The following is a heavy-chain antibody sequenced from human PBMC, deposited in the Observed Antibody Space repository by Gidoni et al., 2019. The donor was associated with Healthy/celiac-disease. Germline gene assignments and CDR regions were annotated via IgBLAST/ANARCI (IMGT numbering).Heavy chain of an antibody. CDR1: CFTVTSSG. Sequence: QVQLVESGGGVVQPGRYLRLAVATDCFTVTSSGRHWVRQAPGKGGEWVAVIWYYGSNKYYADSVKGRFTISRDNSKTTLYLQMNRLRAADTAVYYCARDQGGSGSYYPYYFDYWGQGTLVTVSS. CDR3: ARDQGGSGSYYPYYFDY. J-gene: IGHJ4*02. V-gene: IGHV3-33*01. D-gene: IGHD3-10*01. CDR2: IWYYGSNK.